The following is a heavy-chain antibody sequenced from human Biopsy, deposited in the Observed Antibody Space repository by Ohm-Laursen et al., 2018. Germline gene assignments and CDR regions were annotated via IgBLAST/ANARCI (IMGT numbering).Heavy chain of an antibody. D-gene: IGHD3-16*01. CDR2: IYYTGST. CDR1: RDSISNYY. J-gene: IGHJ4*02. Sequence: PSQTLSLTCAVSRDSISNYYWTWIRQSPGKGLEWIGYIYYTGSTNYNPSVKSRVTISVDTSKNQFSLKLNSVTAAGTAVYFCARDSRGGHLNTTLITGKNLDSWGQGILVTVSS. V-gene: IGHV4-59*01. CDR3: ARDSRGGHLNTTLITGKNLDS.